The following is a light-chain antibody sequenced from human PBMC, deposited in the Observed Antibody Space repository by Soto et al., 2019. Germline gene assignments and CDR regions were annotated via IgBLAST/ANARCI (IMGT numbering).Light chain of an antibody. CDR1: QSVSSN. CDR3: QQYNNWGT. V-gene: IGKV3-15*01. Sequence: EIVMTQSPATLSVSPGERATLSCRASQSVSSNLAWYQQTPVQAPRLLIYGASTRAAGIPARFSGSGSGTEFTLTNSSLQSEDFAVYYCQQYNNWGTFGQGTKVEIK. J-gene: IGKJ1*01. CDR2: GAS.